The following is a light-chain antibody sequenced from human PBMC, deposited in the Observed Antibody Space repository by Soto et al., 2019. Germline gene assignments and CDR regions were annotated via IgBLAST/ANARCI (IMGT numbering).Light chain of an antibody. CDR3: QSYDSSLSGSYV. CDR2: SNN. V-gene: IGLV1-40*01. Sequence: QSVLTQPPSVSGAPGQTVTISCTGSSSNIGARVDVHWYQHLPGTAPKLLIYSNNTRPSGVPDRFSGSKSGSSASLAISGLQPEDEGDYYCQSYDSSLSGSYVFGTGTKVTVL. J-gene: IGLJ1*01. CDR1: SSNIGARVD.